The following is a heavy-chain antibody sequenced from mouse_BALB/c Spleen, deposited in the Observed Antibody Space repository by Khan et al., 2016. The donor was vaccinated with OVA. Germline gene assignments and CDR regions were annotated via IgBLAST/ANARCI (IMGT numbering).Heavy chain of an antibody. J-gene: IGHJ4*01. CDR3: ARSNYYGSGRYAMDY. CDR1: GYTFTSYW. V-gene: IGHV1S41*01. Sequence: DLVMPGAAVTLSCKASGYTFTSYWINWIKQRPGQGLEWIGRIAPGSGSTSSNDMFKGKATLTVDASSSTAYIQLSSLSSEDSADYVCARSNYYGSGRYAMDYWGQGTSVTVSS. CDR2: IAPGSGST. D-gene: IGHD1-1*01.